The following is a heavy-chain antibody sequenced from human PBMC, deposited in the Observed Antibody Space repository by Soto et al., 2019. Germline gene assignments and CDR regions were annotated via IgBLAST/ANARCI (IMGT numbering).Heavy chain of an antibody. V-gene: IGHV3-48*01. CDR1: GFTFSSYS. CDR2: ISSSSSTI. D-gene: IGHD3-9*01. J-gene: IGHJ3*02. CDR3: ARDPSVLRYFDWTDAFDI. Sequence: PGGSLRLSCAASGFTFSSYSMNWVRQAPWKGLEWVSYISSSSSTIYYADSVKGRFTISRDNAKNSLYLQMNSLRAEDTAVYYCARDPSVLRYFDWTDAFDIWGQGTMVTVSS.